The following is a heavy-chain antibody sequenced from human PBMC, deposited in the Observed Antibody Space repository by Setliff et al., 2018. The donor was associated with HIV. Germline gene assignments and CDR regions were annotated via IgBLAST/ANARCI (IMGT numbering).Heavy chain of an antibody. Sequence: ASVKVSCKASGYTFTSYGISWVRQAPGQGLEWMGWISAYNGNTNYAQKLQGRVTMTTDTSTSTGYMELRSLRSDDTAVYYCARDLLVAFPPRDVWGQGTTVTVS. V-gene: IGHV1-18*01. J-gene: IGHJ6*02. CDR1: GYTFTSYG. CDR3: ARDLLVAFPPRDV. CDR2: ISAYNGNT.